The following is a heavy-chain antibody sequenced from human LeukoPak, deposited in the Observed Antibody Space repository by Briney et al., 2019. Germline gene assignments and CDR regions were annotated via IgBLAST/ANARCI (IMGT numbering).Heavy chain of an antibody. Sequence: GGSLLLSCAASGFTVSSNYMSWVRQAPGKGLEWVSVIYSGGSTYYADSVKGRFTISRDNSKNTLYLQMNSLRAEDTAVYYCAVLGYCSSTSCPYVPDYWGQGTLVTVSS. CDR1: GFTVSSNY. J-gene: IGHJ4*02. CDR2: IYSGGST. V-gene: IGHV3-53*01. CDR3: AVLGYCSSTSCPYVPDY. D-gene: IGHD2-2*01.